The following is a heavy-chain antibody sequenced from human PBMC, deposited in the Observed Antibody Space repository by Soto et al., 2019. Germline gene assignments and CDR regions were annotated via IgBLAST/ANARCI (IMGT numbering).Heavy chain of an antibody. CDR1: GGSISSYY. CDR2: IYYSGST. Sequence: QVQLQESGPGLVKPSETLSLTCTVSGGSISSYYWSWIRQPPGKGLEWIGYIYYSGSTNYNPSLKGRVTISVDTSKNQFSLKLSSVTAADTAVYYCARHGGGVGIRGAFDIWGQGTMVTVSS. V-gene: IGHV4-59*08. D-gene: IGHD3-16*01. J-gene: IGHJ3*02. CDR3: ARHGGGVGIRGAFDI.